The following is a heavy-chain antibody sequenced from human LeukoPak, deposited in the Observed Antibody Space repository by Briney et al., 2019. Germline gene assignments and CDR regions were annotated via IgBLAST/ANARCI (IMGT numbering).Heavy chain of an antibody. D-gene: IGHD4-23*01. CDR3: ARGGGDNSAAPFDD. CDR2: ITTYNGNR. CDR1: GYTFTSYP. Sequence: ASVKVSCKASGYTFTSYPISWVRQAPGQGLEWMGWITTYNGNRNYAQKLQGRVTMTTDTSTSTAYMDLRGLRSDDTAVYYCARGGGDNSAAPFDDWGQGTLVPVSS. J-gene: IGHJ4*02. V-gene: IGHV1-18*01.